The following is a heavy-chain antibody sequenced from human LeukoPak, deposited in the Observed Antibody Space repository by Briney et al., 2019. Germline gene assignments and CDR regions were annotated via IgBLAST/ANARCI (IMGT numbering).Heavy chain of an antibody. D-gene: IGHD3-10*01. CDR3: ARDSGSSYGMDV. V-gene: IGHV3-23*01. Sequence: PGGSLRLSCAASGFTFSSYAMSWVRQAPGKGLEWVSAISGSGGSTYYADSVKGRFTISRDNAKNSLYLQMNSLRAEDTALYYCARDSGSSYGMDVWGQGTTVTVSS. J-gene: IGHJ6*02. CDR1: GFTFSSYA. CDR2: ISGSGGST.